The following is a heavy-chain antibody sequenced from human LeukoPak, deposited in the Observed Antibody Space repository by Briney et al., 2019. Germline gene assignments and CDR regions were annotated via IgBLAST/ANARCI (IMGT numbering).Heavy chain of an antibody. V-gene: IGHV4-34*01. D-gene: IGHD6-19*01. CDR2: INQSGRT. CDR1: GGSISSYY. CDR3: ATKYSVAVAANPPYFDY. Sequence: PSETLSPTCTVSGGSISSYYWSWIRQSPGRGLEWIGEINQSGRTNYNPSLKSRVTISVDTSKNQFSLKLSPVTAADTGVYYCATKYSVAVAANPPYFDYWGQGTLVTVSS. J-gene: IGHJ4*02.